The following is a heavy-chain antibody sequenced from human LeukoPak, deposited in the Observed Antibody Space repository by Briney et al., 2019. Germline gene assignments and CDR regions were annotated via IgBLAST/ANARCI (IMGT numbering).Heavy chain of an antibody. D-gene: IGHD3-10*01. CDR2: INHSGST. Sequence: PSETLSLTCAVYGGSFSGYYWSWIRQPPGKGLEWIGVINHSGSTNYNPSLKSRVTISVDTSKNQFSLKLSSVTAADTAVYYCARGKRSRGVGLDYWGQGTLVTVSS. CDR1: GGSFSGYY. CDR3: ARGKRSRGVGLDY. J-gene: IGHJ4*02. V-gene: IGHV4-34*01.